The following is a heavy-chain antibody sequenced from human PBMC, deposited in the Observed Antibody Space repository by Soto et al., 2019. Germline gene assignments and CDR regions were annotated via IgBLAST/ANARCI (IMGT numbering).Heavy chain of an antibody. V-gene: IGHV4-31*03. CDR3: AREGITMVRGYYYYYMDV. CDR2: IYYSGST. D-gene: IGHD3-10*01. Sequence: PSETLSLTCTVSGGSISSGGYYWSWIRQHPGKGLEWIGYIYYSGSTYYNPSLKSRVTISVDTSKNQFSLKLSSVTAADTAVYYCAREGITMVRGYYYYYMDVWGKGTTVTVSS. J-gene: IGHJ6*03. CDR1: GGSISSGGYY.